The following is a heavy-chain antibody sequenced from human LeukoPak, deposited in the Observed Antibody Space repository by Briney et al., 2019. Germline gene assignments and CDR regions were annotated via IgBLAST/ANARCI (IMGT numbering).Heavy chain of an antibody. J-gene: IGHJ6*03. V-gene: IGHV4-59*12. Sequence: PSETLSLTCTVSGGSINSYYWSWIRKPPGKGLEWIGYIYYSGSTNYNPSLKSRVTISVDTSKNQFSLKLSSVTAADTAVYYCASVPRGLSYYYYYYMDVWGKGTTVTVSS. CDR2: IYYSGST. D-gene: IGHD2-2*01. CDR3: ASVPRGLSYYYYYYMDV. CDR1: GGSINSYY.